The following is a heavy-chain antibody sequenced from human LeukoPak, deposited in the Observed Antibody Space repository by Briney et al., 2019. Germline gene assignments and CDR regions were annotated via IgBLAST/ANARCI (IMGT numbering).Heavy chain of an antibody. CDR1: GYTFTSYG. V-gene: IGHV1-18*01. J-gene: IGHJ6*02. D-gene: IGHD4-17*01. CDR2: ISAYNGNT. CDR3: ARYDYGDYTEPYYYYYGMDV. Sequence: ASVKVSCKASGYTFTSYGISWVRQAPGQGLEWMGWISAYNGNTNYAQKLQGRVTMTTDTSTSTAYMELRSLRSDDTAVYYCARYDYGDYTEPYYYYYGMDVWGQGTTVTVSS.